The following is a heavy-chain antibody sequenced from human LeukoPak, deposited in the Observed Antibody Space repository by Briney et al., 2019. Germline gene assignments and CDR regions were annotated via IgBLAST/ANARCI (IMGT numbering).Heavy chain of an antibody. CDR2: MYYSGST. J-gene: IGHJ4*02. CDR3: ASNNNNWNYIDY. V-gene: IGHV4-59*01. Sequence: PPETLSLTCTVSGGSISSFYWSWFRQPPGKGLEWIGYMYYSGSTYYNPSLKSRVSLSVDTSKNQFSLKLSSVTAADTAVYYCASNNNNWNYIDYWGQGTLVTVSS. CDR1: GGSISSFY. D-gene: IGHD1-20*01.